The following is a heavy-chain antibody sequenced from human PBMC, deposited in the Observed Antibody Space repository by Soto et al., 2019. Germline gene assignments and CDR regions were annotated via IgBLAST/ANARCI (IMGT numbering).Heavy chain of an antibody. D-gene: IGHD6-19*01. CDR1: GYTFTDYY. CDR3: ARDGSSDWLTWFDP. V-gene: IGHV1-46*01. Sequence: QVQLVQSGAEVKKPGASVKVSCKASGYTFTDYYMHWVRQAPGQGLEWMGIISPSGGSTYAQKFQGRVTVTRDTSTSTVYMELRSLRSEDTAVYYCARDGSSDWLTWFDPWGQGTLVTVSS. J-gene: IGHJ5*02. CDR2: ISPSGGST.